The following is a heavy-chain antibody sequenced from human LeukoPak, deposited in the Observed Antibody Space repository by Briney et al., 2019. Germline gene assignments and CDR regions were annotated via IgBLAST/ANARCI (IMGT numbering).Heavy chain of an antibody. CDR3: ARETSFRYYDFWSGWDY. CDR2: IYYRSKWYN. CDR1: GDSVSGNRAT. Sequence: SQTLSLTCAISGDSVSGNRATWNWLRQSPSRGLEWLGRIYYRSKWYNDYAVSVKSRITINPDTSKNQFSLQLNSVTPEDTAVYYCARETSFRYYDFWSGWDYWGQGTLVTVSS. D-gene: IGHD3-3*01. V-gene: IGHV6-1*01. J-gene: IGHJ4*02.